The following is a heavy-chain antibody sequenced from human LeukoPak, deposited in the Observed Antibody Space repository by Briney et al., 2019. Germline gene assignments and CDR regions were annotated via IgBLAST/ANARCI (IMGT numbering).Heavy chain of an antibody. CDR1: GGSFSGYY. V-gene: IGHV4-34*01. Sequence: PSETLSLTCAVYGGSFSGYYWSWIRQPPGKGLEWIGEINHSGSTNYNPSLKSRVTISVDTSKNQFSLKLSSVTAADTAVYYCARRRVRAAAGSPFDYWGQGTLVTVSS. CDR2: INHSGST. J-gene: IGHJ4*02. CDR3: ARRRVRAAAGSPFDY. D-gene: IGHD6-13*01.